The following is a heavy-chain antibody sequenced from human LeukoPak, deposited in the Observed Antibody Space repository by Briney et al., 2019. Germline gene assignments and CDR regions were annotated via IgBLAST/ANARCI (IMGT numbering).Heavy chain of an antibody. CDR1: GFTFSNYA. D-gene: IGHD1-26*01. CDR2: ISGSGGST. CDR3: AKATIVGANYLDS. V-gene: IGHV3-23*01. Sequence: PGGSLRLSCVAPGFTFSNYAMSWVRQAPGKGLEWVSAISGSGGSTYYADSLKGRFTISRDNSKNTLYLQMNSLRAEDTAVYYCAKATIVGANYLDSWGQGTLVTVSS. J-gene: IGHJ4*02.